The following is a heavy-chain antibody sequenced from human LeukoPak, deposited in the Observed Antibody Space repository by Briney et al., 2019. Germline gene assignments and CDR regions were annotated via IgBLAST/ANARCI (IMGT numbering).Heavy chain of an antibody. CDR2: IKKDGGEK. V-gene: IGHV3-7*01. J-gene: IGHJ4*02. CDR1: GFTFTNYW. Sequence: GGSLRLSCVASGFTFTNYWMSWVRQAPGKGLEYMGNIKKDGGEKNYVDSVRGRFTISRDNAKNSLYLQMNSLRAEDTAVYYCARTYSSSWYAYWGQGTLVTVSS. D-gene: IGHD6-13*01. CDR3: ARTYSSSWYAY.